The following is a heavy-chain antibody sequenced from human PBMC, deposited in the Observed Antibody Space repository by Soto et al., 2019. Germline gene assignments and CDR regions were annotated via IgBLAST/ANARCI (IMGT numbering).Heavy chain of an antibody. V-gene: IGHV3-48*02. CDR2: ISSSSSTI. CDR3: ARVGLYYGDYPYYFDY. D-gene: IGHD4-17*01. Sequence: PGGSLRLSCAASGFTFSSYSMNWVRQAPGKGLEWVSYISSSSSTIYYADSVKGRFTISRDNAKNSLYLQMNSLRDEDTAVYYCARVGLYYGDYPYYFDYWGQGTLVTVSS. CDR1: GFTFSSYS. J-gene: IGHJ4*02.